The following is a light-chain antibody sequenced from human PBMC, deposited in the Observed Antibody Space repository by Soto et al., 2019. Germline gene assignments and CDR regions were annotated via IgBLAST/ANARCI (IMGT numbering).Light chain of an antibody. V-gene: IGKV3-11*01. J-gene: IGKJ1*01. Sequence: EIVLTQSPATLSLSPGERATLSCRASQSVSSYLAWYQQKPGQAPRLLIYDASNRATGIPARFSGSGSGTDFTLTISSLEPEDFAVYYCQQRSNWRRGGGTFGQGTKVEIK. CDR2: DAS. CDR3: QQRSNWRRGGGT. CDR1: QSVSSY.